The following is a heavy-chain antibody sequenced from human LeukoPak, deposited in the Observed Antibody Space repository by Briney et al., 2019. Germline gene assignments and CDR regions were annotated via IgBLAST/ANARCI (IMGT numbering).Heavy chain of an antibody. J-gene: IGHJ3*02. Sequence: GGSLRLSFAASGFTVSTNYMSWVRQAPGKGLEWVSVIYSGGSTYYADSVKGRFTISRDKSKNTLYLQTNSLRAEDTAVYYCAGTFSYSSGWYVGHAFDIWGRGTMVTVSS. D-gene: IGHD6-19*01. CDR2: IYSGGST. V-gene: IGHV3-66*01. CDR1: GFTVSTNY. CDR3: AGTFSYSSGWYVGHAFDI.